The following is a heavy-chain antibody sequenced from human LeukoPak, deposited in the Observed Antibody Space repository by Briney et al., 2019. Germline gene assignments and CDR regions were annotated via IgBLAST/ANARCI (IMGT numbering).Heavy chain of an antibody. D-gene: IGHD3-10*01. J-gene: IGHJ4*02. CDR2: INSDGSSA. CDR1: GFTFSNHW. Sequence: GGSLRLSCVASGFTFSNHWMHWVRQAPGKGLVWVSRINSDGSSATYADSVKGRFTISRDNSKNTLHLQMNSLRAEDTAVYYCARDLLLWFGELSGDSDYWGQGTLVTVSS. CDR3: ARDLLLWFGELSGDSDY. V-gene: IGHV3-74*01.